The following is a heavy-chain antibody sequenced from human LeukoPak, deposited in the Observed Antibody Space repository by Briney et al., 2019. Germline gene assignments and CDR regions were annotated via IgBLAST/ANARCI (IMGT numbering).Heavy chain of an antibody. J-gene: IGHJ4*02. Sequence: PSQTLSLTCTVSGGSISSGGYYWSWIRQHPGKGLEWIGYIYHSGSTYYNPSLKSRVTISVDTSKNQFSLKLSSVTAADTAVYYCARSLYDSSGYPDYWGQGTLVTVSS. CDR1: GGSISSGGYY. V-gene: IGHV4-31*03. CDR2: IYHSGST. CDR3: ARSLYDSSGYPDY. D-gene: IGHD3-22*01.